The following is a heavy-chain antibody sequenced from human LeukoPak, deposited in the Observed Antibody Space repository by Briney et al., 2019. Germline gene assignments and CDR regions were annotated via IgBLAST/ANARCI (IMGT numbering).Heavy chain of an antibody. V-gene: IGHV3-7*04. CDR1: GFTFSSYW. CDR2: IKQDGSEK. J-gene: IGHJ6*02. Sequence: GGSLRLSCAASGFTFSSYWMSWVRQAPGKGLEWVANIKQDGSEKYYVDSVKGRFTISRDNAKNSLYLQMNSLRAEDTAMYYCARGKDYYDNSGYYYLDYYGMDVWGQGTTVTVSS. D-gene: IGHD3-22*01. CDR3: ARGKDYYDNSGYYYLDYYGMDV.